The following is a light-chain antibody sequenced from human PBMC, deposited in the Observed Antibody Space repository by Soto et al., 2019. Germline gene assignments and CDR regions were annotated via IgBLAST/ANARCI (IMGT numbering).Light chain of an antibody. V-gene: IGKV3-15*01. CDR3: QQYNNWPFT. J-gene: IGKJ3*01. Sequence: EIVMTQSPATLSVSPGERATLSCRASQSISSNLAWYQQKPGQAPRLLIYGASTRATGIPATFSGSGSGTEFTLTISRLQSEDCAVYYCQQYNNWPFTFGPGTKVDLK. CDR2: GAS. CDR1: QSISSN.